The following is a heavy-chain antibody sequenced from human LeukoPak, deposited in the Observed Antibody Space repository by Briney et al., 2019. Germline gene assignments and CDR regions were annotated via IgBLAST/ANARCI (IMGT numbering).Heavy chain of an antibody. Sequence: GASVKVSCKASGYTFTGYYMRWVRQAPGQGLEWMGWINPNSGGTNYAQKFQGWVTMTRDTSISTAYMELSRLRSDDTAVYYCARVGEYYDSSGYYVRNAFDIWGQGTMVTVSS. J-gene: IGHJ3*02. V-gene: IGHV1-2*04. CDR3: ARVGEYYDSSGYYVRNAFDI. CDR1: GYTFTGYY. CDR2: INPNSGGT. D-gene: IGHD3-22*01.